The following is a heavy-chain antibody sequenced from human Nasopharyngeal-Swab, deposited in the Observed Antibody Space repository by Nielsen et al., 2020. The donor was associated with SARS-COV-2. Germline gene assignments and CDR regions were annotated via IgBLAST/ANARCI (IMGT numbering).Heavy chain of an antibody. CDR3: AGRSQYYYDSSGHLDY. J-gene: IGHJ4*02. V-gene: IGHV5-51*01. CDR2: IDPGDSDA. Sequence: GESLKISCKGSGYSFTSYWIGWVRQMPGKGLEWMGIIDPGDSDARFSPSFQGQVTISVDKPISTAYLQWSSLKASDTAIYYCAGRSQYYYDSSGHLDYWGQGTLVTVSS. D-gene: IGHD3-22*01. CDR1: GYSFTSYW.